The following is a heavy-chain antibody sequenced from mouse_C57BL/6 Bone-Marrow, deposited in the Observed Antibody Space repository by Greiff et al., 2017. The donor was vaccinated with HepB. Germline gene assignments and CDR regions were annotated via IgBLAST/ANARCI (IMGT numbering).Heavy chain of an antibody. Sequence: QVQLQQSGAELARPGASVKLSCKASGYTFTSYGISWVKQRTGQGLEWIGEIYPRSGNTYYNEKFKGKATLTADKSSSTAYRELRSLTSEDSAVYFCARWIYYGSSYEVDDWGQGTTLTVSS. V-gene: IGHV1-81*01. CDR2: IYPRSGNT. CDR3: ARWIYYGSSYEVDD. CDR1: GYTFTSYG. J-gene: IGHJ2*01. D-gene: IGHD1-1*01.